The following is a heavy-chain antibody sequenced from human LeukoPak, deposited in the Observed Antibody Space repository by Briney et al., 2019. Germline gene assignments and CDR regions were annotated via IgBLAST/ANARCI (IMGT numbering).Heavy chain of an antibody. CDR2: IWYDGSNK. D-gene: IGHD4-17*01. CDR1: GFTFSNYG. Sequence: GGSLRLSCAASGFTFSNYGMHWVRQAPGKGLEWVAAIWYDGSNKYYGDSVKGRFTISRDNSQNTLYLQMNSLRGEDTAVYYCARDITVTRFDYWGQGTLVTVSS. J-gene: IGHJ4*02. CDR3: ARDITVTRFDY. V-gene: IGHV3-33*01.